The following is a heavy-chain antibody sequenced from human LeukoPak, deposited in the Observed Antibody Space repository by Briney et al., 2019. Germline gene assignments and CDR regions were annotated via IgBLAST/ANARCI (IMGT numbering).Heavy chain of an antibody. V-gene: IGHV3-30*02. D-gene: IGHD3-10*01. CDR3: VQGTRRGAITMVRGVIGKSYYFDS. CDR2: IPYDGTNK. Sequence: PGGSLRLSCAPSGFTFSNYGMHWVRQAPGKGLEWVAFIPYDGTNKYYADSVKGRFTISRDNSKNKLYLQMNSLRAADTALYYCVQGTRRGAITMVRGVIGKSYYFDSWGQGTLVTISS. CDR1: GFTFSNYG. J-gene: IGHJ4*02.